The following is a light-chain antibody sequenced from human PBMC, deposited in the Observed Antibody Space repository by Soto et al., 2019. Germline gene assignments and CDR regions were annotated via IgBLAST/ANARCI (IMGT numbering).Light chain of an antibody. V-gene: IGKV3-15*01. CDR2: GAS. Sequence: EIVMTQSPATLSVSPGERATLSCRASQRVSSNLACYQQKPGQAPRLLIYGASTRATGIPARFNGSGSGTELTLTISSRPSEDFAISFCQQYNHWPPDRTFGQGTNVAIK. CDR3: QQYNHWPPDRT. CDR1: QRVSSN. J-gene: IGKJ1*01.